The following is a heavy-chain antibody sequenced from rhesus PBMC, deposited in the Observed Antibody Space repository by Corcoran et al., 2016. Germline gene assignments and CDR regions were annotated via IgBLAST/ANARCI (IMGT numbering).Heavy chain of an antibody. CDR3: ANRGGSDYFDY. CDR2: IDPSESDT. D-gene: IGHD3-16*01. J-gene: IGHJ4*01. CDR1: GYSFNTYG. V-gene: IGHV5-2*01. Sequence: EVQLVQSGAEVKRPGESLKISCKTSGYSFNTYGISWVRQLPGKGLEWLGAIDPSESDTIYSPSFQGQVTISADKSISTAYLQWSSLKASDSATYYCANRGGSDYFDYWGQGVLVTVSS.